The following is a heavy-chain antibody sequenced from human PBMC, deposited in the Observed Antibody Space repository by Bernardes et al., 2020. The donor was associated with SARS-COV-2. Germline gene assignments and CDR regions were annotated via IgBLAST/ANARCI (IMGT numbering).Heavy chain of an antibody. CDR2: ISGSGGST. J-gene: IGHJ4*02. CDR1: GFTFSSSA. Sequence: SLIISCAASGFTFSSSAMSWVRQAPGKGLEWVSAISGSGGSTYYADSVKGRFTISRDNSKNTLYLQMNSLRAEDTAVYYCAKEDFWSGYYPDYWGQGTLVTGSS. D-gene: IGHD3-3*01. CDR3: AKEDFWSGYYPDY. V-gene: IGHV3-23*01.